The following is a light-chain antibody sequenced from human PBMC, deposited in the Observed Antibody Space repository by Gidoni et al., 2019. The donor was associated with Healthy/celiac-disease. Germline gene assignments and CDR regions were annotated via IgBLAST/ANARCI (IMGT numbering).Light chain of an antibody. V-gene: IGKV3-11*01. CDR3: QQRSNWPQMYT. CDR2: DAS. CDR1: QSVSSY. Sequence: IVLPQSPATLSLSPGERATLSCRASQSVSSYLAWYQQKPGQAPRLLIYDASNRATGIPARFSGSGSGTDFTLTISSLEPEDFAVYYCQQRSNWPQMYTFGQGTKLEIK. J-gene: IGKJ2*01.